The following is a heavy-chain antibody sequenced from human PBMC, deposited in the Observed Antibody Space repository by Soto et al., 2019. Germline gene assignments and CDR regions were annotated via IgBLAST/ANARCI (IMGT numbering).Heavy chain of an antibody. CDR2: ISAYNGNT. V-gene: IGHV1-18*01. J-gene: IGHJ4*02. D-gene: IGHD4-4*01. CDR1: GYTFTSYG. Sequence: ASVKVSCKASGYTFTSYGISWVRQAPGQGLEWMGWISAYNGNTNYAQKLQGRVTMTTDTSTSTAYMELRSLRSDDTAVYYCARDYNLLPGLHPFIDYWGQGTLVTVSS. CDR3: ARDYNLLPGLHPFIDY.